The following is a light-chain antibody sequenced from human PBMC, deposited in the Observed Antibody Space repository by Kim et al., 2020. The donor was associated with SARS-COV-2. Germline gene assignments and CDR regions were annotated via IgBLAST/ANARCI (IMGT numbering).Light chain of an antibody. J-gene: IGKJ4*01. V-gene: IGKV3-20*01. CDR2: GAS. Sequence: GERATLSCRASQSVSSSYLVWYQQKPGQAPRLLIYGASSRATGIPDRFSGSGSGTDFTLTISRLEPEDFAVYYCQQYGSSPPLTFGGGTKVDIK. CDR3: QQYGSSPPLT. CDR1: QSVSSSY.